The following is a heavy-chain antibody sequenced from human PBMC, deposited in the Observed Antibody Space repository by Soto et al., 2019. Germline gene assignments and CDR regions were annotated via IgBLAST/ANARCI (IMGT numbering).Heavy chain of an antibody. CDR1: GGSISSYY. V-gene: IGHV4-59*08. Sequence: SETLSLTCTVSGGSISSYYWSWIRQPPGKGLEWIGYIYYSGSTNYNPSLKSRVTISVDTSKNQFSLKLSSVTAADTAVYYCARREDCSGGSCYSNWFDPWGQGTLVTVSS. CDR2: IYYSGST. J-gene: IGHJ5*02. CDR3: ARREDCSGGSCYSNWFDP. D-gene: IGHD2-15*01.